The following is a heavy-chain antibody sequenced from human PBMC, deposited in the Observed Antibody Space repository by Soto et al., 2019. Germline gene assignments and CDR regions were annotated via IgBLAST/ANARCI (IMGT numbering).Heavy chain of an antibody. CDR2: INHSGST. J-gene: IGHJ6*02. CDR3: ARGRGYSSSWYNRAGMDV. V-gene: IGHV4-34*01. D-gene: IGHD6-13*01. Sequence: QVQLQQWGAGLLKPSETLSLTCAVYGGSFSGYYWSWIRQPPGKGLEWIGEINHSGSTNYNPSLTSRVTISVDTSKNQFSLKLSSVTAADTAVYYCARGRGYSSSWYNRAGMDVWGQGTTVTVSS. CDR1: GGSFSGYY.